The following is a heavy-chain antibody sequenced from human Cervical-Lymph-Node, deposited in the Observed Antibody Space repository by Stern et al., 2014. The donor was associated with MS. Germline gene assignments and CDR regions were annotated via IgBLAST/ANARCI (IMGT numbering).Heavy chain of an antibody. CDR3: AREGGNTAEYFQH. CDR1: GFTFSSYG. V-gene: IGHV3-33*01. J-gene: IGHJ1*01. D-gene: IGHD4-23*01. CDR2: IGFDGRNK. Sequence: VQLVESGGGVVQPGRSLRLSCAASGFTFSSYGMHWVRQAPGKGLEWVAVIGFDGRNKYYADSVKGRFTISRDNSKNTLYLQMNSLRAEDTAVYYCAREGGNTAEYFQHWGQGTLVTVSS.